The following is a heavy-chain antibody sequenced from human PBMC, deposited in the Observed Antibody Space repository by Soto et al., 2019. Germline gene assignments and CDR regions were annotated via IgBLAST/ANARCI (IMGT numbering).Heavy chain of an antibody. D-gene: IGHD4-17*01. CDR1: GGTFSSYT. CDR2: IIPILGIA. Sequence: ASVKVSCKASGGTFSSYTISWVRQAPGQGLEWMGRIIPILGIANYAQKFQGRVTITADKSTSTAYMELSSLRSDDTAVYYCARDTLFYYGDIPLRFDDWGQGTLVTVSS. J-gene: IGHJ4*02. CDR3: ARDTLFYYGDIPLRFDD. V-gene: IGHV1-69*04.